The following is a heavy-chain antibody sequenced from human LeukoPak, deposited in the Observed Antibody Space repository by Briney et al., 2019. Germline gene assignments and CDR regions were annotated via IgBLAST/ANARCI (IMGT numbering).Heavy chain of an antibody. V-gene: IGHV3-7*01. D-gene: IGHD1-1*01. J-gene: IGHJ4*02. CDR3: ARVGYNWDDDGVDY. Sequence: GGSLRLSCAASDFTFSSYWMSWVRQAPGKGLEWVANINQDGSDKRYMDSVRGRFTISRDNAKNSLSLHMDSLRAEDTAVYYCARVGYNWDDDGVDYWGRGTLVTVSS. CDR2: INQDGSDK. CDR1: DFTFSSYW.